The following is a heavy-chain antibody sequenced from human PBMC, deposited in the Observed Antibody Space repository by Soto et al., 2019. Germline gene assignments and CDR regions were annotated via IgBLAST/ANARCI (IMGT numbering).Heavy chain of an antibody. J-gene: IGHJ6*03. CDR1: GFTFSNFA. CDR2: VYGGGNGA. V-gene: IGHV3-23*01. Sequence: EMQLLESGGGLVQPGGSLRLSCAASGFTFSNFAMTWVRQAPGKGLEWVSGVYGGGNGALYADSVKGRFIISRDNSKTALDLHINSLRAGDTAVYYCAKFEGALHHNYHMDVWGQGTTVTVSS. CDR3: AKFEGALHHNYHMDV. D-gene: IGHD3-9*01.